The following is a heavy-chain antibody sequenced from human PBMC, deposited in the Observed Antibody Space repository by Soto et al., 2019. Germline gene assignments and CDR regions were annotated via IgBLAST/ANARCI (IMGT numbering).Heavy chain of an antibody. Sequence: SETLSLTCAVYGGSFSDNYWSWIRQPPGKGLEWIGEINHSGSTNYNPSLKSRVTISVDTSKSQFSLKLSSVTAADTAVYYCAREGVGDFWSGYYRYYYMGVWGKGTTVTVSS. CDR3: AREGVGDFWSGYYRYYYMGV. V-gene: IGHV4-34*01. CDR2: INHSGST. CDR1: GGSFSDNY. D-gene: IGHD3-3*01. J-gene: IGHJ6*03.